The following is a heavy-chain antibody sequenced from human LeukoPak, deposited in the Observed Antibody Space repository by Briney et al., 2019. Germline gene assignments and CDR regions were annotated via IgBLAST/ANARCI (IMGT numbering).Heavy chain of an antibody. Sequence: ASVKVSCKASGYTFTGYYMHWVRQAPGQGLEWMGRINPNSGGTNYAQKFQGRVTMTRDTSISTAYMELSRLRSDDTAVYYCASGPEKKDYYYYYYMDVWGKGTTVTVSS. D-gene: IGHD1-14*01. CDR2: INPNSGGT. CDR1: GYTFTGYY. CDR3: ASGPEKKDYYYYYYMDV. J-gene: IGHJ6*03. V-gene: IGHV1-2*06.